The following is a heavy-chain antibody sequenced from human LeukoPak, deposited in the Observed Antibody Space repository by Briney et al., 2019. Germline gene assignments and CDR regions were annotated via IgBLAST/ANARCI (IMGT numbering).Heavy chain of an antibody. CDR2: IIPILGIA. CDR3: AMGVGVATTAI. V-gene: IGHV1-69*04. J-gene: IGHJ3*02. Sequence: SVKVSCKASGGTFSSYAIRWVRQATGQGLEWMGRIIPILGIANYAQKFQGRVTITADKSTSTAYMELSSLRSEDTAVYYCAMGVGVATTAIWGQGTMVTVSS. CDR1: GGTFSSYA. D-gene: IGHD5-12*01.